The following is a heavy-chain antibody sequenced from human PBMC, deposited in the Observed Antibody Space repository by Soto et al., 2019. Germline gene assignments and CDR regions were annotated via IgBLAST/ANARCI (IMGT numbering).Heavy chain of an antibody. CDR3: ASQYYDFWSGYYRSPYYCGMDV. CDR2: ISYDGSNK. CDR1: GFTFSSYG. Sequence: PGESLRLSCAASGFTFSSYGMHWVRQAPGKGLGWVAVISYDGSNKYYVDSVKGRFTISRDNSKNTLYLQMSSLRAEDTAVYYCASQYYDFWSGYYRSPYYCGMDVWGQGTTVTVSS. D-gene: IGHD3-3*01. V-gene: IGHV3-30*03. J-gene: IGHJ6*02.